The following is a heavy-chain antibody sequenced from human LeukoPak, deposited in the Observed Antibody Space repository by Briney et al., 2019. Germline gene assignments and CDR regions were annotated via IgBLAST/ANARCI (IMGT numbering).Heavy chain of an antibody. V-gene: IGHV4-61*01. CDR3: AREELTRYDSSGYYYWWFDP. Sequence: SETLPLTCTVSGYSISSSYYWSWIRQPPGKGLEWIGYIYYSGSTNYNPSLKSRVTISVDTSKNQFSLKLSSVTAADTAVYYCAREELTRYDSSGYYYWWFDPWGQGTLVTVSS. CDR1: GYSISSSYY. CDR2: IYYSGST. D-gene: IGHD3-22*01. J-gene: IGHJ5*02.